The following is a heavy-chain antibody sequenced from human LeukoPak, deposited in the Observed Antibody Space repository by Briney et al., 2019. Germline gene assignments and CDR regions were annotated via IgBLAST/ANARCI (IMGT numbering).Heavy chain of an antibody. CDR2: MSSSGRTI. D-gene: IGHD6-6*01. Sequence: GSLRLSCAASGFTFSGYYMSWIRQAPGKGLEWISHMSSSGRTIYYADSVKGRFTVSRDNAKNSLSLQMNSLRAEDTAVYYCATLAARPEYFHHWGQGTLVTVSS. V-gene: IGHV3-11*01. CDR1: GFTFSGYY. CDR3: ATLAARPEYFHH. J-gene: IGHJ1*01.